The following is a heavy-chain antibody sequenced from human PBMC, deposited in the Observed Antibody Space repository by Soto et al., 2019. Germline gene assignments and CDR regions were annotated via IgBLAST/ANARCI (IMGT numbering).Heavy chain of an antibody. Sequence: GGSLRLSCAASGFTFSSYAMSWVRQAPGKGLEWVSAISGSGGSTYYADSVKGRFTTCRDNSKNTLYLERNSLRAEDTALYYGAKARTSPNYYYGSGSYLSDYYYYMDVWGKGTTVTVSS. CDR2: ISGSGGST. CDR3: AKARTSPNYYYGSGSYLSDYYYYMDV. V-gene: IGHV3-23*01. J-gene: IGHJ6*03. CDR1: GFTFSSYA. D-gene: IGHD3-10*01.